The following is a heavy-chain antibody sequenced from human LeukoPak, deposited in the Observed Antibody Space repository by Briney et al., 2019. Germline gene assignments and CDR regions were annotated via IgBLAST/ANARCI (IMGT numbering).Heavy chain of an antibody. CDR3: AREGGIGYDF. D-gene: IGHD2-15*01. V-gene: IGHV6-1*01. CDR2: TYYRSKWYN. CDR1: GDNVSSTSAA. Sequence: SQTLSLTCAISGDNVSSTSAAWNWIRQSPSRGLEWLGRTYYRSKWYNDYAVSVKGRITINPDPSKNQFSLHLNSVTPEDTAVYYCAREGGIGYDFWGQGTLVTVSS. J-gene: IGHJ4*02.